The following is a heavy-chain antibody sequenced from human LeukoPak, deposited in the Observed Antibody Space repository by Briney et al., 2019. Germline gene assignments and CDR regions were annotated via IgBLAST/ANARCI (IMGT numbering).Heavy chain of an antibody. J-gene: IGHJ4*02. CDR2: INPNSGGT. CDR1: GYTFTGYY. V-gene: IGHV1-2*02. CDR3: ASGDDYSNYWYY. Sequence: ASLRVSCKASGYTFTGYYMQWVRQAPGHRLEWMGWINPNSGGTNYAQKFRGRVTMTRDTSISTAYMELNRLRSDDTAVYYCASGDDYSNYWYYWGQGTLVTVSS. D-gene: IGHD4-11*01.